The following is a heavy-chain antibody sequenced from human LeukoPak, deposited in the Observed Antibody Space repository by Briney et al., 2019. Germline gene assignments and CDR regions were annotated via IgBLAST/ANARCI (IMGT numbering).Heavy chain of an antibody. J-gene: IGHJ6*02. Sequence: GESLKISCKGFGYSFTSYWIAWVRQMPGIGREWMGIIYPGDSDTRYSPSFQGQVTISADKSISTAYLQWSSLKASDTAMYYCARRTDSNYYSNDMDVWGQGTTVTVSS. CDR3: ARRTDSNYYSNDMDV. D-gene: IGHD2-21*01. CDR1: GYSFTSYW. CDR2: IYPGDSDT. V-gene: IGHV5-51*01.